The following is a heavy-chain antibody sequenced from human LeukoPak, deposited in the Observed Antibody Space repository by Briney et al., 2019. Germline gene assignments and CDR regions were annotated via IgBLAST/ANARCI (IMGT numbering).Heavy chain of an antibody. D-gene: IGHD2-2*01. CDR2: MNPNSGNT. J-gene: IGHJ3*02. Sequence: GASVKVSCKASGYTFTSYDINWVRQATGQGLEWMGWMNPNSGNTGYAQKFQGRVTMTRNTSISTAYMELSSLRSEDTAVYYCARGRYCSSTSCPDAFDIWGQGTMVTVSS. CDR1: GYTFTSYD. V-gene: IGHV1-8*01. CDR3: ARGRYCSSTSCPDAFDI.